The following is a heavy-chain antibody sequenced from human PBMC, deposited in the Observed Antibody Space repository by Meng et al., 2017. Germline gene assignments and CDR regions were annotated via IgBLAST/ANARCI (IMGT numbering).Heavy chain of an antibody. D-gene: IGHD2/OR15-2a*01. V-gene: IGHV4-59*01. Sequence: SETLSLTCAVYGGSFSGYYWSWIRQPPGKGLEWIGYIYYSGTTNCNPSLKSRLTISVDTSKNQFSLTLNSVTAADTAVYYCARRSTSLMGTFDVWGQGTMVTVSS. J-gene: IGHJ3*01. CDR1: GGSFSGYY. CDR3: ARRSTSLMGTFDV. CDR2: IYYSGTT.